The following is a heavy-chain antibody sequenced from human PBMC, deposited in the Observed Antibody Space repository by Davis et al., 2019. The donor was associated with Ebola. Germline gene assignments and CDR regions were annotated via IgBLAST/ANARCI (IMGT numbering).Heavy chain of an antibody. V-gene: IGHV4-61*08. D-gene: IGHD3-16*02. J-gene: IGHJ4*02. CDR2: IYYSGST. CDR3: ARDSGENYVWGSYRQGFDY. CDR1: GGSVSSGGHY. Sequence: SETLSLTCTVSGGSVSSGGHYWSWIRQPPGKGLEYIAYIYYSGSTNYNPSLKSRVTISIDTSKNQFSLKLSSVTAADTAVYYCARDSGENYVWGSYRQGFDYWGQGTLVTVSS.